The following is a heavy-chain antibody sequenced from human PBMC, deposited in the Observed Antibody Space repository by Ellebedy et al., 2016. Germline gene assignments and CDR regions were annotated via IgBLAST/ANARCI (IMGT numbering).Heavy chain of an antibody. V-gene: IGHV1-18*01. CDR2: ISAYTGNT. Sequence: ASVKVSCKASGYTFISYVISWVRQAPGQGPEWMGWISAYTGNTNYAQNLQGRVTMTTDTSTSTAYMELRSLRSDDTAVYYCALSSTPPAFDIWGQGTMVTVSS. CDR1: GYTFISYV. CDR3: ALSSTPPAFDI. J-gene: IGHJ3*02. D-gene: IGHD6-13*01.